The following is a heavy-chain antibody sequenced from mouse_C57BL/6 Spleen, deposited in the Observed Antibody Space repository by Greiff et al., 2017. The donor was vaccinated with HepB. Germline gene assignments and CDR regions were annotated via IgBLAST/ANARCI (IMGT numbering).Heavy chain of an antibody. CDR3: ARSYYYGQYYFDY. D-gene: IGHD1-1*01. CDR1: GYTFTSYW. V-gene: IGHV1-50*01. CDR2: IDPSDSYT. Sequence: QVQLQQPGAELVKPGASVKLSCKASGYTFTSYWMQWVKQRPGQGLEWIGEIDPSDSYTNYNQKFKGKATLTVDTSSSTAYMQLSSLTSKDSAVYYCARSYYYGQYYFDYWGQGTTLTVSS. J-gene: IGHJ2*01.